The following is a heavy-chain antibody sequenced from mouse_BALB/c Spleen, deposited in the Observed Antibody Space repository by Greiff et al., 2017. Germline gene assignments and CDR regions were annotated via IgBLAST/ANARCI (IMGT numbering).Heavy chain of an antibody. CDR2: ISSGGST. V-gene: IGHV5-6-5*01. CDR3: ARRGYGDYGNYRLFDY. D-gene: IGHD2-1*01. J-gene: IGHJ2*01. CDR1: GFTFSSYA. Sequence: EVMLVESGGGLVKPGGSLKLSCAASGFTFSSYAMSWVRQTPEKRLEWVASISSGGSTYYPDSVKGRFTISRDNARNILYLQMSSLRSEDTAMYYCARRGYGDYGNYRLFDYWGQGTTLTVSS.